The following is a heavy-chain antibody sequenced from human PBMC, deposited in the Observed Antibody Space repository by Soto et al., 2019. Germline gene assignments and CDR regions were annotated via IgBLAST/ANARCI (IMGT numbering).Heavy chain of an antibody. CDR3: ARGLGSSSGLYYYYGMDV. Sequence: GGSLRLSCAASGFTFSSYAMRWVRQAPGKGLEWVAVISYDGSNKYYADPVKGRFTISRDNSKNTLYLQTNSLRAEDTAVYYCARGLGSSSGLYYYYGMDVWGQGTTVTVS. CDR1: GFTFSSYA. CDR2: ISYDGSNK. D-gene: IGHD6-6*01. J-gene: IGHJ6*02. V-gene: IGHV3-30-3*01.